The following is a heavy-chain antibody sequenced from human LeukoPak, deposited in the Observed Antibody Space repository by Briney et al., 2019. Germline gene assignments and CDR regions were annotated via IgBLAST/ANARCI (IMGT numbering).Heavy chain of an antibody. D-gene: IGHD3-9*01. CDR1: GFTFSSYA. CDR2: ISYDGSNK. CDR3: ARENYDILTGYYYGYYYYGMDV. V-gene: IGHV3-30-3*01. Sequence: SGGSLRLSCAASGFTFSSYAMHWVRQAPGKGLEWVAVISYDGSNKYYADSVKGRFTIYRDNSKNTLYLQMNSLRAEDTAVYYCARENYDILTGYYYGYYYYGMDVWGQGTTVTVSS. J-gene: IGHJ6*02.